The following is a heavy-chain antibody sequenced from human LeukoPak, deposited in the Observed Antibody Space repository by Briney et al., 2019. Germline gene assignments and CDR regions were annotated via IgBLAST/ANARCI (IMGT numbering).Heavy chain of an antibody. V-gene: IGHV3-23*01. D-gene: IGHD4-23*01. CDR3: AKGSAQWELYDY. J-gene: IGHJ4*02. CDR2: IVGDTVT. CDR1: GFTFNSYA. Sequence: TGGSLRLSCAASGFTFNSYAMSWVRQAPGKGLEWVSAIVGDTVTFYTDSVKGRFTIPRDNSKNTLYLQMNGLRAEDTAIYYCAKGSAQWELYDYWGQGTLVTVSS.